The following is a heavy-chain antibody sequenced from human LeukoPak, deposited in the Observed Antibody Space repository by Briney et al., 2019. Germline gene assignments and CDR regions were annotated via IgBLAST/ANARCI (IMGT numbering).Heavy chain of an antibody. CDR2: ITATGSRT. D-gene: IGHD5-18*01. V-gene: IGHV3-23*01. CDR3: AKDSGYSYGRGPDAFDI. CDR1: GLTFGSYT. Sequence: GGSLRLSCAASGLTFGSYTMSWVRQAPGKGLEWVSGITATGSRTYYADSVKGRFTISRDNSKNTLYLQMNSLRAEDTAVYYCAKDSGYSYGRGPDAFDIWGQGTMVTVSS. J-gene: IGHJ3*02.